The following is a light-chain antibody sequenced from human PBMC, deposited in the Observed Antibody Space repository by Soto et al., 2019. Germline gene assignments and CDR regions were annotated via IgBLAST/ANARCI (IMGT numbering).Light chain of an antibody. CDR3: ETWDSNTRV. CDR2: LEESGMY. V-gene: IGLV4-60*02. J-gene: IGLJ2*01. Sequence: QLVLTQSSSASASLGSSVKLTCTLSSGHSTYIIAWHQQQPGKAPRFLMKLEESGMYNRGSGIPDRFSGSSSGADRYLTISYLQFEDEADYYCETWDSNTRVFGGGTKVTVL. CDR1: SGHSTYI.